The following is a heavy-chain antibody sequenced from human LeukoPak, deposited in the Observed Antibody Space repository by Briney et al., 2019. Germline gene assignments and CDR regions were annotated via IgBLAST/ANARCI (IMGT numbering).Heavy chain of an antibody. Sequence: SETLSLTCTVSGGSISSSRYYWGWLRQPLGKGREWIGYIYYSGRTNYNPSLKSRVTISVDMSKNQFSLKLRSVTAADTAVYHCARRPGEETYGYWFDPWGQGTLVTVSS. CDR1: GGSISSSRYY. J-gene: IGHJ5*02. CDR3: ARRPGEETYGYWFDP. CDR2: IYYSGRT. D-gene: IGHD3-10*01. V-gene: IGHV4-39*01.